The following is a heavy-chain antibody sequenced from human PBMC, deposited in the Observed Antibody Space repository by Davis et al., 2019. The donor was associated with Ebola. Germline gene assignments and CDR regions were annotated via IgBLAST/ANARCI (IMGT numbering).Heavy chain of an antibody. CDR3: AKDDGQWLDNFVY. D-gene: IGHD6-19*01. J-gene: IGHJ4*02. CDR1: GFTFSSYA. V-gene: IGHV3-23*01. Sequence: PGGSLRLSCAASGFTFSSYAMSWVRQAPGKGLEWVSTISGSGGSTYNADSVKGRFTISRDNSKNTLFLQMNSLRPEDTAVYYCAKDDGQWLDNFVYWGQGTLVTVSS. CDR2: ISGSGGST.